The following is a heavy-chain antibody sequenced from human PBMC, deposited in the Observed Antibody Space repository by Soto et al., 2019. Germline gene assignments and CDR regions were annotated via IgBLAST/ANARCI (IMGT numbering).Heavy chain of an antibody. CDR3: ARGGSGWYKDGMDV. D-gene: IGHD6-19*01. J-gene: IGHJ6*02. CDR2: ISYDGSNK. V-gene: IGHV3-30-3*01. Sequence: QVQLVESGGGVVQPGRSLRLSCAASGFTFSSYAMHWVRQAPGKGLEWVAVISYDGSNKYYADSVKGRFTISRDNSKNTLYLQMNSLRAEDTAVYYCARGGSGWYKDGMDVLGQGTTVTVSS. CDR1: GFTFSSYA.